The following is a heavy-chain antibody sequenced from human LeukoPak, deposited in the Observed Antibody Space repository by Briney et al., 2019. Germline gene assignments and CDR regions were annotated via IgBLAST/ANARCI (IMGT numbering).Heavy chain of an antibody. CDR1: GFTFSSYS. Sequence: QPGGSLRLSCAASGFTFSSYSMNWVRQAPGKGLEWVSTISGSGFNTYYADSVKGRFTISRDNSKNMLYLQMNSLRAEDTAVYYCAKDSTVTTGRFDPWGQGTLVTVSS. CDR3: AKDSTVTTGRFDP. CDR2: ISGSGFNT. V-gene: IGHV3-23*01. J-gene: IGHJ5*02. D-gene: IGHD4-17*01.